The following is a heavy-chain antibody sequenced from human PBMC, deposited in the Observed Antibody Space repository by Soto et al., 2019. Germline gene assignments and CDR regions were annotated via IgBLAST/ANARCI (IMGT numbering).Heavy chain of an antibody. Sequence: QVQLVQSGAEVKKPGASVKVSCKASGYTFTSYAMHWVRQAPGQRLEWMGWINAGNGNTKYSQKFQGRVTITRDTSASADYMELSRLRSEDTAVYYCARRRIAGAGPFDYWGQGTLVTVSS. V-gene: IGHV1-3*01. CDR2: INAGNGNT. CDR1: GYTFTSYA. J-gene: IGHJ4*02. CDR3: ARRRIAGAGPFDY. D-gene: IGHD6-19*01.